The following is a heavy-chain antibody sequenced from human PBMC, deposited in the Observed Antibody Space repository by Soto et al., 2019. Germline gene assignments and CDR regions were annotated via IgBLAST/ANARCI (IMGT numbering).Heavy chain of an antibody. CDR2: ISQNESDK. CDR1: GFTLRNYA. CDR3: ARDVYYDGSGYRLSGIDY. Sequence: QVKLVESGGAVVQPGRSLRLSCAVSGFTLRNYAMHWVRQDPGKGLEWVALISQNESDKPSPDSVKGRFTTSRDSYTNTLYLQMNSLRPEDTAVYYCARDVYYDGSGYRLSGIDYWGQGTLVVVSS. J-gene: IGHJ4*02. D-gene: IGHD3-22*01. V-gene: IGHV3-30-3*01.